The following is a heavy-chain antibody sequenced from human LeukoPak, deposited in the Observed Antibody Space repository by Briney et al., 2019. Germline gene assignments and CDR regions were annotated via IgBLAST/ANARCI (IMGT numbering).Heavy chain of an antibody. CDR1: GFTFSTYA. V-gene: IGHV3-23*01. J-gene: IGHJ4*02. Sequence: GGSLRLSCAASGFTFSTYAMNWVRQAPGKGLEWVSGISGSGGNTYYADSVKGRFTISRDNSKSTLYLQMNSLRAEDTAVYYCSAYFDYWGQGTLVTVSS. CDR2: ISGSGGNT. CDR3: SAYFDY.